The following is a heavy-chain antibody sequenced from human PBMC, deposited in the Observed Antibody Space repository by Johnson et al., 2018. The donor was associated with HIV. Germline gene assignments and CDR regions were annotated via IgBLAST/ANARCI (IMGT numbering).Heavy chain of an antibody. CDR3: ARGDLAAAGNGAFDI. V-gene: IGHV3-20*04. CDR2: INWNGGST. J-gene: IGHJ3*02. D-gene: IGHD6-13*01. CDR1: GFTFDDYG. Sequence: MLLVESGGGVVRPGGSLRLSCAASGFTFDDYGMSWVRQAPGKGLEWVSGINWNGGSTGYADSVKGRFTISRDNAKNSLYLQMNSLRAEYTAVYYCARGDLAAAGNGAFDIWGQGTMVTVSS.